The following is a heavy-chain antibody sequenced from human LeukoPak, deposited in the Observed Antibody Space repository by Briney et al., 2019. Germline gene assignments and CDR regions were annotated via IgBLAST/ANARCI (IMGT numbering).Heavy chain of an antibody. Sequence: ASVKVSCRASGYTFTSYAMHWVRQAPGQRLEWMGWINGGNDNTKYSQTFQGRVTITRDTSASTAYIEPSSLRSEDTAVSYCARAPPYSSGSSDSSGPRTPVTLSS. J-gene: IGHJ4*02. V-gene: IGHV1-3*01. D-gene: IGHD6-19*01. CDR3: ARAPPYSSGSSDS. CDR2: INGGNDNT. CDR1: GYTFTSYA.